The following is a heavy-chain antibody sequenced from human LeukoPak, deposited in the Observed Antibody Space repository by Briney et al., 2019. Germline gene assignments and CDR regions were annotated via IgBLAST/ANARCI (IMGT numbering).Heavy chain of an antibody. V-gene: IGHV3-21*04. CDR3: AKGKYYDILTGYKYYFDY. CDR2: ISSSSSYI. Sequence: GGSLRLSCAASGFTFSSYSMNWVRQAPGKGLEWVSSISSSSSYIYYADSVKGRFTISRDNSKNTLYLQMNSLRAEDTAVYYCAKGKYYDILTGYKYYFDYWGQGTLVTVSS. D-gene: IGHD3-9*01. J-gene: IGHJ4*02. CDR1: GFTFSSYS.